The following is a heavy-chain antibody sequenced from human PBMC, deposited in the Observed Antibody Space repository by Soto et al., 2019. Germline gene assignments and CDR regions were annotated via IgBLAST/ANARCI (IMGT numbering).Heavy chain of an antibody. J-gene: IGHJ6*02. CDR1: GFIFDDYS. CDR3: AKARLSIFGGMDD. D-gene: IGHD3-3*01. Sequence: EVQLVESGGVVVQPGGSLRLSCAASGFIFDDYSMYWVRQAPGKGLEWVSLLSWDGRHTYYADSVKGRFIISRDNSRNSLYLQMSSLTTADTALYCCAKARLSIFGGMDDLGQGTTVTVSS. V-gene: IGHV3-43*01. CDR2: LSWDGRHT.